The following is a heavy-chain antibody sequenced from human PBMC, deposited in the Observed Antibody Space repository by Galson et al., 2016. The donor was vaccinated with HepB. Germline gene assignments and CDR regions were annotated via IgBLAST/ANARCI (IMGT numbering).Heavy chain of an antibody. Sequence: QSGAEVKRPGESLKISCKVSEYTFTSYWIAWVRQMPGKGLELMGIIYPGDSDTRYSPSFQGQVTISADKSINTAYLHWSSLKASDTATYYCATLGFSTAWGADYWGQGTLVTVSS. CDR2: IYPGDSDT. D-gene: IGHD6-19*01. J-gene: IGHJ4*02. V-gene: IGHV5-51*01. CDR3: ATLGFSTAWGADY. CDR1: EYTFTSYW.